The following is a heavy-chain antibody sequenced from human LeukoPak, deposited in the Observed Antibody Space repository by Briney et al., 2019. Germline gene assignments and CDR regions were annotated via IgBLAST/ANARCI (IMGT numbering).Heavy chain of an antibody. Sequence: PSETLSLTCTVSGGSISSSSYYWGWIRQPPGKGLEWIGYIYYSGSTNYNPSLKSRVTISVDTSKNQFSLKLSSVTAAGTAVYYCAREMYYGSGSYDYWGQGTLVTVSS. CDR2: IYYSGST. CDR3: AREMYYGSGSYDY. V-gene: IGHV4-61*01. J-gene: IGHJ4*02. CDR1: GGSISSSSYY. D-gene: IGHD3-10*01.